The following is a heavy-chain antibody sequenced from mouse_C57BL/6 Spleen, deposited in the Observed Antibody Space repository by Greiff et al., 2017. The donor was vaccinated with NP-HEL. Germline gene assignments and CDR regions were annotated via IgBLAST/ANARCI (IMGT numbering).Heavy chain of an antibody. CDR1: GYTFTGYW. Sequence: VQLQQSGAELMKPGASVKLSCKATGYTFTGYWMHWVKQRPGQGLEWIGNINPSNGGTNYNEKFKSKATLTVDKSSSTAYMQLSSLTSEDSAVYYCAPYYSNYVGFAYWGQGTLVTVSA. CDR2: INPSNGGT. V-gene: IGHV1-53*01. J-gene: IGHJ3*01. CDR3: APYYSNYVGFAY. D-gene: IGHD2-5*01.